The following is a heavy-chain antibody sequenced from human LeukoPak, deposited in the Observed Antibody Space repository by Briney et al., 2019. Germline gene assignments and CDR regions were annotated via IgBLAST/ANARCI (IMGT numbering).Heavy chain of an antibody. Sequence: ASVKVSCKASGGTFSSYAISWVRQAPGQGLEWMGGIIPIFGTANYAQKFQGRVTITADESTSTAYMELSSLRSEDTAVYYCARSHYGDCKFDYWGQGTLVTVSS. J-gene: IGHJ4*02. CDR3: ARSHYGDCKFDY. CDR2: IIPIFGTA. V-gene: IGHV1-69*01. CDR1: GGTFSSYA. D-gene: IGHD4-17*01.